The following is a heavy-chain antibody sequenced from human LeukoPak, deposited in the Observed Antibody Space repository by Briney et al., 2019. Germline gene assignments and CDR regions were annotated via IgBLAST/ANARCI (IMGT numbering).Heavy chain of an antibody. Sequence: PWGSLRLSGAASGFTSTNYYMSWVRHGPGKGLEWGSVIYSGGDTFHADSVKGRFTLSRDNSKNILYLQMNSLRDEDTAVYYCTRDPDGWGQGTLVTVSS. CDR3: TRDPDG. V-gene: IGHV3-66*01. CDR1: GFTSTNYY. CDR2: IYSGGDT. J-gene: IGHJ4*02.